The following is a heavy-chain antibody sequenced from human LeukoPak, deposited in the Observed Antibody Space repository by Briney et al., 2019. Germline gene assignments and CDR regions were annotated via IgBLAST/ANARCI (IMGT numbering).Heavy chain of an antibody. J-gene: IGHJ3*02. CDR2: IYYSGST. D-gene: IGHD3-9*01. CDR1: GGSISSYY. CDR3: ARGGAGGLLTGYYSGAFDI. V-gene: IGHV4-59*01. Sequence: PSETLSLTCTVSGGSISSYYWSWIRQPPGKGLEWIGYIYYSGSTNYNPSLKRRVTISVDTSKNQSSLKLSSVTAADTAVYYCARGGAGGLLTGYYSGAFDIWGQGTMVTVSS.